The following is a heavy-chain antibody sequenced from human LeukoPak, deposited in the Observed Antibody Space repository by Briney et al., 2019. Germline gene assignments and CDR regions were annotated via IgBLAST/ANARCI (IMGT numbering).Heavy chain of an antibody. J-gene: IGHJ4*02. Sequence: SETLSLTCTVSGGSISSSSYYWGWIRQPPGKGLEWIGTIYYSGSTYYNPSLKSRVTISVDTSKNQFSLKLSSVTAADTAVYYCARLDSIHLITYWGQGTLVTVSS. V-gene: IGHV4-39*01. CDR1: GGSISSSSYY. D-gene: IGHD3-16*01. CDR3: ARLDSIHLITY. CDR2: IYYSGST.